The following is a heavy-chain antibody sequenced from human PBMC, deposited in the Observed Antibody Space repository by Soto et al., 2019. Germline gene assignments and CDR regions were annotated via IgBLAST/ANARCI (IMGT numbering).Heavy chain of an antibody. CDR2: FDPEDGET. CDR1: GYTLTELS. CDR3: ATDAAGIDAFDI. Sequence: ASVKVSCKVSGYTLTELSMHWVRQAPGKGLEWMGGFDPEDGETIYAQKFRGRVTMTEDTSTDTAYMELSSLRSEDTAVYYCATDAAGIDAFDIWGQGTMVTVSS. D-gene: IGHD6-19*01. V-gene: IGHV1-24*01. J-gene: IGHJ3*02.